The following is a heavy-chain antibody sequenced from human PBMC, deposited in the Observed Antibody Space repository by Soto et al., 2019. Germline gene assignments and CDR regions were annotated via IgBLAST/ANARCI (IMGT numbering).Heavy chain of an antibody. CDR2: ISDYNGNT. V-gene: IGHV1-18*01. CDR1: GYTFSNYG. J-gene: IGHJ6*02. CDR3: AREGFYSGSGTYSPPRYYGMDV. D-gene: IGHD3-10*01. Sequence: QVHLVQSGGEVKKPGASVKVSGRASGYTFSNYGISWVRQAPGQGLEWMGWISDYNGNTFYGKKFQGRVTMTTDTSTRTAFMELRSLRSDDTAVYYCAREGFYSGSGTYSPPRYYGMDVWGQGTTVTVSS.